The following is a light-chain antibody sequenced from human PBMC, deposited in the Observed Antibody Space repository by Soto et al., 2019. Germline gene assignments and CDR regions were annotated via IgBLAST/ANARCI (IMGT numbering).Light chain of an antibody. CDR2: GAS. CDR3: QQYGSSIT. Sequence: EIVLTQSPGTLSLSPGERATLSCRASQSVSSNLAWYQQRSGQAPRLLIYGASSRATGIPDRFSGSGSGTDFTLTISRLEPEDFAVYYCQQYGSSITVGQGTRLEI. CDR1: QSVSSN. J-gene: IGKJ5*01. V-gene: IGKV3-20*01.